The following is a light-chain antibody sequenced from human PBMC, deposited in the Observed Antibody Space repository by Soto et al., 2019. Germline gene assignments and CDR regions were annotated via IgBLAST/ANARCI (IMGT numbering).Light chain of an antibody. V-gene: IGLV2-14*01. Sequence: QSALTQPASVSGSPGQSITISCTGTSSDVGGYNYVSWYQQHPGKAPKLMIYEVSNRPSGVSNRFSGSKSGNTASLTISGLQAEDEADYYRSSYTSSSTPYVFGTGTKVTV. CDR1: SSDVGGYNY. CDR3: SSYTSSSTPYV. CDR2: EVS. J-gene: IGLJ1*01.